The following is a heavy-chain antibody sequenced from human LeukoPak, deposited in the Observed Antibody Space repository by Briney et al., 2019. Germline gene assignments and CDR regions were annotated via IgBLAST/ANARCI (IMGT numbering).Heavy chain of an antibody. V-gene: IGHV3-23*01. CDR3: ARAFAGTSDFDY. Sequence: GGSLRLSCAVSGFTFSSYAMSWLRQAPGKGLEWVSGITGSGGSTYYADSVKGRFTISRDNAKNSLYLQMNSLRAEDTAVYYCARAFAGTSDFDYWGQGTLVTVSS. D-gene: IGHD6-13*01. CDR1: GFTFSSYA. J-gene: IGHJ4*02. CDR2: ITGSGGST.